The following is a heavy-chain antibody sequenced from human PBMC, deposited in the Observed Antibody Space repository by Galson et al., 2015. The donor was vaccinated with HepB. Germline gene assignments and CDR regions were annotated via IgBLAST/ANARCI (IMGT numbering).Heavy chain of an antibody. CDR1: GFTFGDYA. CDR3: TRNIDYGENDY. D-gene: IGHD4-17*01. J-gene: IGHJ4*02. V-gene: IGHV3-49*04. Sequence: SLRLSCAASGFTFGDYAMSWVRQAPGKGLEWVGFIRSKTYGGTTEYAASVKGRFTISRDDSKTIAYLQMNSLKTEDTAVYYCTRNIDYGENDYWGQGTLVTVSS. CDR2: IRSKTYGGTT.